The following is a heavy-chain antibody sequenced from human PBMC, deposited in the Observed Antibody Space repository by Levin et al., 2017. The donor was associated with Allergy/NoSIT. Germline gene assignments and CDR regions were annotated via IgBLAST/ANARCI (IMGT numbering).Heavy chain of an antibody. Sequence: SETLSLTCTVSGGSISHHYWNWIRQPAGEGLEWIGRIDASESTNYNPSLKSRITMSVDTSKNQFSLDLRSVTAADTAVYYCVRDYEAVAGYYFYAMDVWGQGTTVTVSS. V-gene: IGHV4-4*07. CDR2: IDASEST. CDR1: GGSISHHY. CDR3: VRDYEAVAGYYFYAMDV. D-gene: IGHD6-19*01. J-gene: IGHJ6*02.